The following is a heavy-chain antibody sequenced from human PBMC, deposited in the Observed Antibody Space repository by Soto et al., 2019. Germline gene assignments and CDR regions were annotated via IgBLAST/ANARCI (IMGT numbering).Heavy chain of an antibody. CDR3: AILSEDFPWFDP. Sequence: ASVKVSCKASGYTFTSYDINWVRQATGQGLEWMGWMNPNSGNTGYAQKFQGRVTMTRNTSISTAYMELSSLRSEDTAVYYCAILSEDFPWFDPWGQGTLVTVSS. D-gene: IGHD3-3*01. V-gene: IGHV1-8*01. J-gene: IGHJ5*02. CDR2: MNPNSGNT. CDR1: GYTFTSYD.